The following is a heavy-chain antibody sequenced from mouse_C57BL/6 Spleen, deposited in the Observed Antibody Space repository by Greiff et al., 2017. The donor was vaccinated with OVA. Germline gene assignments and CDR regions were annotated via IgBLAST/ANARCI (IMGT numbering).Heavy chain of an antibody. V-gene: IGHV1-78*01. D-gene: IGHD2-1*01. CDR2: IYPRDGST. CDR3: AIIYDGNYNYYAMDY. CDR1: GYTFTDHT. J-gene: IGHJ4*01. Sequence: QVQLQQSDAELVKPGASVKISCTVSGYTFTDHTIHWMKQRPEQGLEWIGYIYPRDGSTKYNEKFKGKATLTADKSSSTAYMQLNSLTSEDSAVYFCAIIYDGNYNYYAMDYWGQGTSVTVSS.